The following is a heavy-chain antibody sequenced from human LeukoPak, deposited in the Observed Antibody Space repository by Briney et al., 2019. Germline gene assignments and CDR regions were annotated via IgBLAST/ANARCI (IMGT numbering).Heavy chain of an antibody. Sequence: GGSLRLSCAAFGFTFSSYAMSWVRQAPGKGLEWVSAISGSGGSTYYADSVKGRFTISRGNSKNTLYLQMNSLRAEDTAVYYCVKVDSSGYYYDYWGQGTLVTVSS. CDR1: GFTFSSYA. D-gene: IGHD3-22*01. CDR2: ISGSGGST. V-gene: IGHV3-23*01. J-gene: IGHJ4*02. CDR3: VKVDSSGYYYDY.